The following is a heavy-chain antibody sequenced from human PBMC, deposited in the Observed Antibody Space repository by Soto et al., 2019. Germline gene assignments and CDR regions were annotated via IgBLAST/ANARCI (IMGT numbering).Heavy chain of an antibody. Sequence: SETLSLTCAVYSGSFSGYCWTWIRRPPGKGLEWVGGISRIGSTNYNPSLQSRVTISVDTSKNQFSLKLSSVTAADTAVYYCARCAMVRGGYSVYMDVWGKGTTVTVSS. D-gene: IGHD3-10*01. CDR1: SGSFSGYC. J-gene: IGHJ6*03. V-gene: IGHV4-34*01. CDR2: ISRIGST. CDR3: ARCAMVRGGYSVYMDV.